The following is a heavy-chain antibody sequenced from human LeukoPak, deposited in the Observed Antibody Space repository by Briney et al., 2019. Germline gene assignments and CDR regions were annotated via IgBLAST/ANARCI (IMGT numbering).Heavy chain of an antibody. Sequence: GGSLRLSCAASGFTFSSYAMHWGRQAPGKGLEWVAVISYDGSNKYYADSVKGRFTISRDNSKNTLYLQMNSLRAEDTAVYYCARDNRVPAAMPGNWFDPWGQGTLVTVSS. D-gene: IGHD2-2*01. V-gene: IGHV3-30-3*01. CDR2: ISYDGSNK. CDR3: ARDNRVPAAMPGNWFDP. CDR1: GFTFSSYA. J-gene: IGHJ5*02.